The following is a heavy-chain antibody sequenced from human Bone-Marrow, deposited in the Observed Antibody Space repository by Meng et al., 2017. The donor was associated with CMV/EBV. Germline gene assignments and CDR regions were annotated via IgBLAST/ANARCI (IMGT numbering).Heavy chain of an antibody. D-gene: IGHD6-6*01. V-gene: IGHV3-21*01. CDR3: ARDDGSSSHYYYYGMDV. CDR2: ISSSSSYI. CDR1: GFTFSSYS. J-gene: IGHJ6*02. Sequence: GGSLRLSCAASGFTFSSYSMNWVRQAPGKGLEWVSSISSSSSYIYYADSVKGRFTISRDNAKNSLYLQMNSLRAEDTAVYYCARDDGSSSHYYYYGMDVWGQGTTVTVSS.